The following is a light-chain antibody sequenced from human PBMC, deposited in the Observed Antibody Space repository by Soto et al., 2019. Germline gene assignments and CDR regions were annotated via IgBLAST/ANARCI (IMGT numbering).Light chain of an antibody. CDR1: QSGSGC. V-gene: IGKV3-11*01. Sequence: EIVLTQSPATLSLSPGERATLSCRASQSGSGCFAWYQQKPGQALRLLIYDTSNRATGIPARFSGSGSGTDFTLTISSLEPEDFAVYYCQQRSNWPLTFGGGTKVEIK. CDR2: DTS. CDR3: QQRSNWPLT. J-gene: IGKJ4*01.